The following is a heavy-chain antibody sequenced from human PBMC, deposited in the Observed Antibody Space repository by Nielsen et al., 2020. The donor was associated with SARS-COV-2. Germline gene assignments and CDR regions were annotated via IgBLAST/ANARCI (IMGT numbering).Heavy chain of an antibody. CDR1: GFTFSSYA. J-gene: IGHJ6*02. CDR2: ISYDGTKK. Sequence: GESLKISCAASGFTFSSYAMHWARQAPGKGLEWVTFISYDGTKKFYADSVKGRFTISRDNSKNTLYLQMNSLRAEDTAVYYCASSPSYYYGMDVWGQGTTVTVSS. CDR3: ASSPSYYYGMDV. V-gene: IGHV3-30-3*01.